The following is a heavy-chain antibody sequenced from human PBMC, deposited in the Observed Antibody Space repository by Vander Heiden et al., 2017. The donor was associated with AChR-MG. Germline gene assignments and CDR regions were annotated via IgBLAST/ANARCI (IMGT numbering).Heavy chain of an antibody. CDR1: RTGDYY. CDR2: IYHSGST. J-gene: IGHJ4*02. CDR3: ARRLNGGSPASAIDY. Sequence: RTGDYYWTWIRQPPGKGLEWIGYIYHSGSTYYNPSLRSRVTISIDTSRNHFSLKLSSVTAGDTAVYFCARRLNGGSPASAIDYWGQGTLVTVSS. V-gene: IGHV4-30-4*01. D-gene: IGHD2-15*01.